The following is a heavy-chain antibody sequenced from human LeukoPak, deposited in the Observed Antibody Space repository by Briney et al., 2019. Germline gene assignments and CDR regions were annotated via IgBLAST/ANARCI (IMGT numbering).Heavy chain of an antibody. J-gene: IGHJ4*02. D-gene: IGHD3-10*01. CDR1: GGSISSSSYY. CDR2: IYYSGST. V-gene: IGHV4-39*07. CDR3: ARDALGSGSPVDY. Sequence: ETLSLTCTVSGGSISSSSYYWGWIRQPPGKGLEWIGSIYYSGSTYYNPSLKSRVTISVDTSKNQFSLKLSSVTAADTAVYYCARDALGSGSPVDYWGQGTLVTVSS.